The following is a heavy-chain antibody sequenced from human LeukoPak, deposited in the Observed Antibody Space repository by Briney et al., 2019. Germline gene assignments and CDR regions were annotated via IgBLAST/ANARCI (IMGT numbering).Heavy chain of an antibody. V-gene: IGHV3-30*02. CDR1: GFTFSSYG. CDR3: ATPGVTMVRGDY. CDR2: IRYDGSNK. Sequence: QAGGSLRLSCAASGFTFSSYGMHWVRQAPGKGLEWVAFIRYDGSNKYYADSVKGRFTISRDNSKNTLYLQMNSLRAEDTAVYYCATPGVTMVRGDYWGQGTLVTVSS. J-gene: IGHJ4*02. D-gene: IGHD3-10*01.